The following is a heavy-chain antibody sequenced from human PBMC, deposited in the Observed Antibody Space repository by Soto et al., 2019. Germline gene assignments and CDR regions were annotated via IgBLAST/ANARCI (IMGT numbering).Heavy chain of an antibody. CDR1: GFTFNSLS. Sequence: QVQLVESGGGMVQPGTSLRLSCTASGFTFNSLSLHWVRQGPDRGLGWVAVISFDGRVTYYADFVKGRFTVSRDKSKNTIYLQVNSLRAEDTAVYYCAREPYGDSQYFDYWGQGTLVTGSS. CDR3: AREPYGDSQYFDY. D-gene: IGHD2-21*02. J-gene: IGHJ4*02. CDR2: ISFDGRVT. V-gene: IGHV3-30*04.